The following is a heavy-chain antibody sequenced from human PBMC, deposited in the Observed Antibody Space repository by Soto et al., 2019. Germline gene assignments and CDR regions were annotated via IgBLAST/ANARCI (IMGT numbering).Heavy chain of an antibody. CDR3: ARGVGGSGLNWFDP. Sequence: SWTLSLTCAVSGGSVSSGDYDWSWIRQPPGKGLVWIGYMYYSGSTTYTHSLKSRVTISIDKSKNQFPLKLSPVTAADTAAYYCARGVGGSGLNWFDPWGQGTLVTVSS. V-gene: IGHV4-61*08. D-gene: IGHD6-19*01. CDR2: MYYSGST. J-gene: IGHJ5*02. CDR1: GGSVSSGDYD.